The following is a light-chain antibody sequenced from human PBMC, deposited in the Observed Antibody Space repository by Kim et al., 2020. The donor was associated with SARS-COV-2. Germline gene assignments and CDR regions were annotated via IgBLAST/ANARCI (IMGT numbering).Light chain of an antibody. J-gene: IGKJ2*01. Sequence: EIVLTQSPGTLSLSPGERATLSRRASQSVSSSYLAWYQQKPGQAPRLLIYGASTRATDIPDRFSGSGSGTDFILTISRLEPEDFAVYYCQHYGSSPRYTFGQGTKLEIK. V-gene: IGKV3-20*01. CDR1: QSVSSSY. CDR3: QHYGSSPRYT. CDR2: GAS.